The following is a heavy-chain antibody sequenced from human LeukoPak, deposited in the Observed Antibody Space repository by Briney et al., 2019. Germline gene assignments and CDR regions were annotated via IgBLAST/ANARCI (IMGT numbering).Heavy chain of an antibody. CDR2: INHSGST. CDR3: ARGVGYSYGYFRT. V-gene: IGHV4-34*01. J-gene: IGHJ4*02. Sequence: PSETLSLTCAVYGGSFSGYYWSWIRQPPGKGLEWIGEINHSGSTNYNPSLKSRVTISVDTSKNQFSLKLSSVTAADTAVYYCARGVGYSYGYFRTWGQGTLVTVSS. CDR1: GGSFSGYY. D-gene: IGHD5-18*01.